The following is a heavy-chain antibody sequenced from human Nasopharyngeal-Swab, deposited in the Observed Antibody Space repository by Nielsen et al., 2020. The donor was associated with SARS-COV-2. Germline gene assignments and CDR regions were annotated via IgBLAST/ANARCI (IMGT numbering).Heavy chain of an antibody. J-gene: IGHJ4*02. CDR2: ISGSGAST. V-gene: IGHV3-23*01. D-gene: IGHD4-23*01. CDR1: GFTFSSYA. Sequence: GESLKISCAASGFTFSSYAMSWVRQAPGKGLEWVSAISGSGASTYYADSVKGRFTISRDNSKNTLYLQMNSLRAEDTAVYYCAKGVTPLAYWGQGTLVTVSS. CDR3: AKGVTPLAY.